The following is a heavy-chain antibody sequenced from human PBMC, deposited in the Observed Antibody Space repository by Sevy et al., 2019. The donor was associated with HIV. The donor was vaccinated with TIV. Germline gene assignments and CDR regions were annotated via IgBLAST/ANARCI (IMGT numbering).Heavy chain of an antibody. D-gene: IGHD3-10*01. J-gene: IGHJ4*02. CDR1: GFTFSTYA. CDR3: AKDRVSGTYYTGDFDY. V-gene: IGHV3-23*01. Sequence: GGSLRLSCAASGFTFSTYAMTWVRQAPGKGLEWVSVISASAGSTYYSDSVKGRFIISRDNSKNTLYLQMNSLRAEDTAVYYCAKDRVSGTYYTGDFDYWGQGTLVTVSS. CDR2: ISASAGST.